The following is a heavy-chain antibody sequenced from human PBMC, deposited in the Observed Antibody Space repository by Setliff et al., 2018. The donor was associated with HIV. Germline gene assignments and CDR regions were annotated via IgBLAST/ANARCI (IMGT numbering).Heavy chain of an antibody. CDR2: IYHSGST. Sequence: SETLSLTCAVSGYSISSGYYWGWIRQPPGKGLEWIGSIYHSGSTYYNPSLKSRVTISVDTSKNQFSLKLTSVTAADTAVYYCARDALETFSRYNSGWFFDYWGQGTLVTVSS. J-gene: IGHJ4*02. CDR3: ARDALETFSRYNSGWFFDY. D-gene: IGHD6-19*01. CDR1: GYSISSGYY. V-gene: IGHV4-38-2*02.